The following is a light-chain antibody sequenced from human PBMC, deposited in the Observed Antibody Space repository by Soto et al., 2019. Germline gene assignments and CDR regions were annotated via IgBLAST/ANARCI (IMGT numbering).Light chain of an antibody. V-gene: IGKV3-20*01. J-gene: IGKJ2*01. Sequence: ETVLTQSPGTLSLSAGERATLSCRASQNFGNTFLAWYQQKPGQAPRLLIYGASSRATGIPDRFSGSGSGTDFTLTISRLEPEDFAVYYCQQYGSSPYTFGQGTKLEIK. CDR2: GAS. CDR1: QNFGNTF. CDR3: QQYGSSPYT.